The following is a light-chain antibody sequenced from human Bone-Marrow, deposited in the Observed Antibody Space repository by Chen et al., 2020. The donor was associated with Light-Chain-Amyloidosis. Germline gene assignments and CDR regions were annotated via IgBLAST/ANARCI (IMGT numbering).Light chain of an antibody. CDR2: DVS. CDR1: NIGSTS. J-gene: IGLJ3*02. CDR3: QVWDRSSDRPV. V-gene: IGLV3-21*02. Sequence: SYVLKQPSSVSVAPGQTATIACGGNNIGSTSVHWYQQTPGQAPLLVVYDVSDRPSGIPERLSGSNSGNTATLTISRVEAGDEADYYCQVWDRSSDRPVFGGGTKLTVL.